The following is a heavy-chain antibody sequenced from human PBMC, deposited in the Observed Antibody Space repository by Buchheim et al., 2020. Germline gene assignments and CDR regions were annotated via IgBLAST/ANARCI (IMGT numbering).Heavy chain of an antibody. CDR1: GGSISSGSYY. J-gene: IGHJ4*02. D-gene: IGHD4-17*01. V-gene: IGHV4-61*02. Sequence: QVQLQESGPGLVKPSQTLSLTCTVSGGSISSGSYYWSWIRQPAGKGLEWIGRIYTSGSTNYNPSIKSRVTISVDTSKNQFSLKLSSVTAADTAVYYCARDRNDYGDYGPGDYWGQGTL. CDR3: ARDRNDYGDYGPGDY. CDR2: IYTSGST.